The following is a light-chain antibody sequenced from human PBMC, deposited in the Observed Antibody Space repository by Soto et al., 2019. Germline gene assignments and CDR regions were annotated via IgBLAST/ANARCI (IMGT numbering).Light chain of an antibody. J-gene: IGKJ1*01. Sequence: EVVLTQSPDTLSLSPGERVTLSCRASQSVSRSYLAWYQQKPGQAPRLLIYGVSSRATGIPDRFSGSGSGTDFTLTITRLEPEDFAVYYCQQYDSAPRTFGQGTKVEIK. CDR1: QSVSRSY. CDR2: GVS. V-gene: IGKV3-20*01. CDR3: QQYDSAPRT.